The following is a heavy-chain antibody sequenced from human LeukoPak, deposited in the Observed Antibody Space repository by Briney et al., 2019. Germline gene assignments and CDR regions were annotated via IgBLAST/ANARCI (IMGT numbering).Heavy chain of an antibody. V-gene: IGHV3-30*04. CDR3: ARDRAAARHFDY. CDR1: GFTFSSYA. D-gene: IGHD6-6*01. CDR2: ISYDGSNK. Sequence: PGRSLRLSCAASGFTFSSYAMHWVRQAPGKVLEWVAVISYDGSNKYYADSVKGRFTISRDNSKNTLYLQMNSLRAEDTAVYYCARDRAAARHFDYWGQGTLVTVSS. J-gene: IGHJ4*02.